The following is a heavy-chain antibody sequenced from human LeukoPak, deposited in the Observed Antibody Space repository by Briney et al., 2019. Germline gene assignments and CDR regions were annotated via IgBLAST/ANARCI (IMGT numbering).Heavy chain of an antibody. J-gene: IGHJ4*02. Sequence: GGSLRLSCAASGFTLSSYRMNWVRQAPGKGLEWVSSISSSSYIYYADSVKGRVTIPRDNAKISLYLQMNSLRAEDTAVYYSARGDYYDFQLDYWGQGTLVTVSS. CDR3: ARGDYYDFQLDY. CDR1: GFTLSSYR. CDR2: ISSSSYI. D-gene: IGHD3-22*01. V-gene: IGHV3-21*01.